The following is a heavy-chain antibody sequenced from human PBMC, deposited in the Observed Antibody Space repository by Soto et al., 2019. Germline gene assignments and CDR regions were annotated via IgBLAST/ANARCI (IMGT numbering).Heavy chain of an antibody. CDR1: GFSLRTSGVG. Sequence: QITLKESGPTLVKPTQTLTLTCIFSGFSLRTSGVGVGWIRQPPGKALEWLGFIYWNDDKRYSPSLKSRLTIVKDASNNQGVLTMTNMDPVDTATYYCAKSGISGWYGWFDPWGQGTLVTVSS. J-gene: IGHJ5*02. V-gene: IGHV2-5*01. CDR3: AKSGISGWYGWFDP. CDR2: IYWNDDK. D-gene: IGHD6-19*01.